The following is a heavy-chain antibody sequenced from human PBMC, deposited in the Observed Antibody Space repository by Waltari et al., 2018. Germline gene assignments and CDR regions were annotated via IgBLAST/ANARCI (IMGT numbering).Heavy chain of an antibody. CDR3: ATRSYYYGSGRDAFDI. V-gene: IGHV4-39*01. CDR2: IYYSGST. D-gene: IGHD3-10*01. J-gene: IGHJ3*02. Sequence: QLQLQESGPGLVKPSETLSLTCTVSGGSISSSSYYWGWIRQPPGKGLEWIGSIYYSGSTYYNPSLKSRVTISVDPSKNQFSLKLSSVTAADTAVYYCATRSYYYGSGRDAFDIWGQGTMVTVSS. CDR1: GGSISSSSYY.